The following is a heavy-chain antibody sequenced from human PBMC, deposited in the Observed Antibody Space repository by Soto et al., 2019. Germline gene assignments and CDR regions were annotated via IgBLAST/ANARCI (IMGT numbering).Heavy chain of an antibody. CDR1: GFSLSTSGMC. Sequence: QTLTLTCTFSGFSLSTSGMCVSWIRQPPGKALEWLALIDWGDEKYYSTSLKTRLTISKDTSKNQVVLTMTNMDPVDTATYYCARIRNTRGSGWYYFDYWGQGTLVTVSS. J-gene: IGHJ4*02. V-gene: IGHV2-70*01. CDR3: ARIRNTRGSGWYYFDY. D-gene: IGHD6-19*01. CDR2: IDWGDEK.